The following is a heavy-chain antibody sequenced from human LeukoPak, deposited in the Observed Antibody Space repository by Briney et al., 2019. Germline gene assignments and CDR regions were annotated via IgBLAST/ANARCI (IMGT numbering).Heavy chain of an antibody. Sequence: GGSLRLSCAVSGFTFSSYGMNWVRQAPGKGLEWVSFISSGSRSIYYADSMKGRFTISRDNAKNSLYLQMNSLRAEDTAVYYCARDNYDSGDYYFDYWGQGTPVTVSS. CDR1: GFTFSSYG. D-gene: IGHD4-17*01. CDR3: ARDNYDSGDYYFDY. CDR2: ISSGSRSI. V-gene: IGHV3-21*01. J-gene: IGHJ4*02.